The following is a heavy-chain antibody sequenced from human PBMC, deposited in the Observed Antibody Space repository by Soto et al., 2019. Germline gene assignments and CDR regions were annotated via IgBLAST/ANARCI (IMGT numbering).Heavy chain of an antibody. CDR3: ARDYLSLTTLSYIDP. CDR2: ISSSSSYI. CDR1: GFTFSSYS. D-gene: IGHD4-17*01. Sequence: EVQLVESGGGLVKPGGSLRLSCAASGFTFSSYSLNWVLQAPGKGLEWVSSISSSSSYIYYADSVKGRFTISRDNAKNSLYLQMNSLRAEDTAVYYCARDYLSLTTLSYIDPWGQGTLVTVSS. V-gene: IGHV3-21*01. J-gene: IGHJ5*02.